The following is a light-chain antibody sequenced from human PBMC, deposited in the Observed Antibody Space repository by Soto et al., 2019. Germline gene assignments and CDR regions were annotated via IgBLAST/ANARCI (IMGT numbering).Light chain of an antibody. J-gene: IGKJ5*01. CDR3: QQYGRT. V-gene: IGKV3-20*01. Sequence: EVVLTQSPGTLSLSPGETATLSCRASQTISTNYLAWYQQKPGQAPRLLLYAASNRLTGIPDRFSGSGSGTNFTLTISRLEPEDVVLYYCQQYGRTFGQGTRLEIK. CDR1: QTISTNY. CDR2: AAS.